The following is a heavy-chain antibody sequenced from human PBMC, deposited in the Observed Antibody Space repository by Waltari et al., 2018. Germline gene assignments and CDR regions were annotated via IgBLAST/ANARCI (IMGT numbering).Heavy chain of an antibody. D-gene: IGHD6-6*01. V-gene: IGHV3-9*02. Sequence: EVQLVESGGGLVQPGRSLRLSCAASGFTSDDYAMHWVRQAPGKGLGWVSGISWNSGSIGYADSVKGRFTISRDNAKNSLYLQMNSLRAEDTALYYCAKGIAARLDYWGQGTLVTVSS. CDR3: AKGIAARLDY. CDR2: ISWNSGSI. CDR1: GFTSDDYA. J-gene: IGHJ4*02.